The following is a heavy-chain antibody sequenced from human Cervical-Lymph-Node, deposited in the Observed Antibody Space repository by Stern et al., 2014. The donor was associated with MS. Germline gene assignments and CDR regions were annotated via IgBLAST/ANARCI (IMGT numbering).Heavy chain of an antibody. CDR2: IIPIVDTP. D-gene: IGHD4-17*01. CDR1: GGTFSSYA. Sequence: QVQLVESGAEVKKPGSSVKVSCKASGGTFSSYAINWVRQAPGRGLEWMGGIIPIVDTPNYAQKFPGRVTSTEDASTSNSDKELRSRGSDNTAVYYGAKAAVTTASFDSWGQGTLVTVSS. V-gene: IGHV1-69*01. J-gene: IGHJ4*02. CDR3: AKAAVTTASFDS.